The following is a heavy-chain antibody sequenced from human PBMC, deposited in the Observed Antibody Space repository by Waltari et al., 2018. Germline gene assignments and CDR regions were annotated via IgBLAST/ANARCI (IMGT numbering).Heavy chain of an antibody. CDR1: GFTFSAYA. J-gene: IGHJ6*02. Sequence: EVQLLESGGDLVQPGGSLRLSCAASGFTFSAYAMSWFRQAPGKGLEWVSGFKGSGISTSYAESVKGRFTISRDNSKNTLYLQMNNLRSEDTAVYYCARDRFGDGMDVWGQGTTVTVSS. CDR3: ARDRFGDGMDV. V-gene: IGHV3-23*01. D-gene: IGHD3-10*01. CDR2: FKGSGIST.